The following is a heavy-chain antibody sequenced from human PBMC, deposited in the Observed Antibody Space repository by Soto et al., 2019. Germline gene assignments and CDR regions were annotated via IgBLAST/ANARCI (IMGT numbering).Heavy chain of an antibody. D-gene: IGHD3-22*01. V-gene: IGHV4-39*01. J-gene: IGHJ5*02. CDR1: GDSISNSRFY. CDR3: ARDYFDSSDYTTNWFDP. CDR2: IYHTGNA. Sequence: SETLSLTCSVSGDSISNSRFYWAWIRQPPGEGLEWIGSIYHTGNAYYNTSLKSRVTIFVDTSKNQFSLKLTSVTAADTAFYYCARDYFDSSDYTTNWFDPWGQGTLVT.